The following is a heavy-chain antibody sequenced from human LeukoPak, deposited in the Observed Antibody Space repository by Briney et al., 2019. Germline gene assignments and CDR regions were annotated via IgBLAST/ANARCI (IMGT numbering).Heavy chain of an antibody. J-gene: IGHJ4*02. V-gene: IGHV4-39*01. CDR1: GGSISSSSYY. CDR2: INHRGST. CDR3: ARQTGSGLFILP. Sequence: SETLSLTCTVSGGSISSSSYYWSWIRQPPGKGLEWIGEINHRGSTHYNPSLKSRVTISVDTSKNQFSLKLSSVTAADTAVYYCARQTGSGLFILPGGQGTLVTVSS. D-gene: IGHD3/OR15-3a*01.